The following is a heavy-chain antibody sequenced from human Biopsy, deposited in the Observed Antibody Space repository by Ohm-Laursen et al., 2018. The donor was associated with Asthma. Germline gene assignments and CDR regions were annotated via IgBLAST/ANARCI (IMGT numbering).Heavy chain of an antibody. CDR1: GFIFRSFG. V-gene: IGHV3-30*18. J-gene: IGHJ4*02. Sequence: SLRLSCAASGFIFRSFGMHWVRQAPGKGLEWVAGISYDGNHKFYEDSVKGRFTISRDNSKNTLYLQMNSLRTEDTAVYYCAKDERLYYGSDSKYMQPVPLGDWGQGTLVIVSS. CDR2: ISYDGNHK. CDR3: AKDERLYYGSDSKYMQPVPLGD. D-gene: IGHD1-14*01.